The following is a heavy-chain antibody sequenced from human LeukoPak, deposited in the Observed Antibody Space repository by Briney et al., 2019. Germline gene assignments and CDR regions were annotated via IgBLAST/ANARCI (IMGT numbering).Heavy chain of an antibody. J-gene: IGHJ4*02. CDR2: IRYDGSNK. CDR3: AKEWEWELLDFDY. V-gene: IGHV3-30*02. D-gene: IGHD1-26*01. Sequence: PGGSLRLSCAASGFTFSSYGMHWVRQAPGKGVGWVAFIRYDGSNKYYADSVKGRFTISRDNSKNTLYLQMNSLRAEDTAVYYCAKEWEWELLDFDYWGQGTLVTVSS. CDR1: GFTFSSYG.